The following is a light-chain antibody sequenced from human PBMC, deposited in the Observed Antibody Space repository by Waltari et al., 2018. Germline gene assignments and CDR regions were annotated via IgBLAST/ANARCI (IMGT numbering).Light chain of an antibody. CDR2: AAS. V-gene: IGKV1-9*01. Sequence: DIQLTQSPSFLSASVGDRVTITCRASQGIRGYLAWYQQKPGKAPKLLIYAASTLQRGVQSRFSGNVSGTEFTLTISSLQPEDFATYYCQQLNSYPPTFGPGTKVDIK. J-gene: IGKJ3*01. CDR1: QGIRGY. CDR3: QQLNSYPPT.